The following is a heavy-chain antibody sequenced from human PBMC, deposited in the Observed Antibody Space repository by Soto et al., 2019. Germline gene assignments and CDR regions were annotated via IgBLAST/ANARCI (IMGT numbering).Heavy chain of an antibody. CDR3: ALGVGEDLNYYYYGMDV. V-gene: IGHV1-69*13. J-gene: IGHJ6*02. CDR1: GGTFSSYA. CDR2: IIPIFGTA. D-gene: IGHD3-16*01. Sequence: SVKVSCKASGGTFSSYAISWVRQAPGQGLEWMGGIIPIFGTANYAQKFQGRVTITADESTSTAYMELSSLRSEDTAVYYCALGVGEDLNYYYYGMDVSGPGTTVTVSS.